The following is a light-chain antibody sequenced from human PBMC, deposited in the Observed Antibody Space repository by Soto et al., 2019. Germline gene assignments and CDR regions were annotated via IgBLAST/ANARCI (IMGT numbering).Light chain of an antibody. J-gene: IGLJ1*01. CDR3: SSFTSNRLYV. CDR2: GVT. Sequence: QSVLTQPTSVSGSPGQSITISCTGNHNDIGTYDYVSWYQQHPGRAPRLLIHGVTTRPSGISGRFSASKSGLTASLTISGLQPEDEADYYCSSFTSNRLYVFGAGTKVTV. CDR1: HNDIGTYDY. V-gene: IGLV2-14*03.